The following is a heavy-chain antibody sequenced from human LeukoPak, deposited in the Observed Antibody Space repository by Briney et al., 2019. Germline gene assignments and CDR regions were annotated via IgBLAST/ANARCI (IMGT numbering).Heavy chain of an antibody. J-gene: IGHJ4*02. Sequence: SVKVSCKASGGTFSSYAISWVRQAPGQGLEWMGGIIPIFGTANYAQKFQGRVTITADESTSTAYMELSSLRSEDTAVYYCATTRTAGGGGFIGSSWFDYWGQGTLVTVS. V-gene: IGHV1-69*13. CDR3: ATTRTAGGGGFIGSSWFDY. CDR2: IIPIFGTA. CDR1: GGTFSSYA. D-gene: IGHD6-13*01.